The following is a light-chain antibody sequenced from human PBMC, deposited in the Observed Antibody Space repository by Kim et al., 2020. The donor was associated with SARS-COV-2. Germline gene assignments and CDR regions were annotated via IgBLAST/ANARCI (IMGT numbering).Light chain of an antibody. CDR1: NGSIASNY. CDR2: EDN. J-gene: IGLJ3*02. CDR3: QSYDSSNLWV. V-gene: IGLV6-57*04. Sequence: NFMLTQPHSVSESPGKTVTISCTRSNGSIASNYVQWYQQRPGSAPTTVIYEDNQRPSGVPDRFSGSIDSSSNSASLTISGLKTEDEADYYCQSYDSSNLWVFGGGTQLTVL.